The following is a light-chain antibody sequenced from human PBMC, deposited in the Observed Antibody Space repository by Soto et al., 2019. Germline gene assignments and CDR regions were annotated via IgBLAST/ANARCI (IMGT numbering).Light chain of an antibody. CDR3: QQRSNWPPVIT. Sequence: EIVLTQSPATLSLSPGERATLSCRASQTFSSHLAWYQQKPGQAPRLLIYDASKRATGIPARFSGRGSGTDYTRTISSLEPEDFAGYYCQQRSNWPPVITFGQGTRLEIK. CDR2: DAS. V-gene: IGKV3-11*01. J-gene: IGKJ5*01. CDR1: QTFSSH.